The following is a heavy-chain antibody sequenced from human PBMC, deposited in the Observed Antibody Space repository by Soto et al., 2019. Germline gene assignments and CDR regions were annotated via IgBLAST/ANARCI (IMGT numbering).Heavy chain of an antibody. D-gene: IGHD6-19*01. J-gene: IGHJ6*02. V-gene: IGHV1-69*01. CDR3: AISQGVSSSLDIYYYSYYGMDV. Sequence: QVQLVQSGAEVKKPGSSVKVSGKAPGGTFSSYAISWVRQAPGQALELLGGIIPIFGTATYAQKYQGRVTITADDSTSTGYMELSSLRAEDTAVYYCAISQGVSSSLDIYYYSYYGMDVGGQGTTVTGSS. CDR2: IIPIFGTA. CDR1: GGTFSSYA.